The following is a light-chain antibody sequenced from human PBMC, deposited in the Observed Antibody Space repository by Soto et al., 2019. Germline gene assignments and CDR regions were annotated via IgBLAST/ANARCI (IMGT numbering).Light chain of an antibody. CDR1: QSVRSN. CDR3: QQYGRWWT. J-gene: IGKJ1*01. V-gene: IGKV3D-15*01. Sequence: EIPVTQSPATLSVSPGERATLSCRASQSVRSNLAWYQQKPGQAPRLVIYGASTRASGVPARFSGSGSGTEFTLTISSVQSEDFAVYYCQQYGRWWTFGQGTKVEI. CDR2: GAS.